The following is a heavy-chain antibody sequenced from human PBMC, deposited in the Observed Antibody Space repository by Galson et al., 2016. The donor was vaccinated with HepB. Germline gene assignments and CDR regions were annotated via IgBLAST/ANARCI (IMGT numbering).Heavy chain of an antibody. V-gene: IGHV3-53*01. Sequence: SLRLSCAASGFTVSDTYMSWVRQAPGKGPEWVAIIYGGGNTYYANSVKGRFAISRDNSMNTLHLQMNSLRAEDTAVYYCAGEGLYGDYGTIDSYNGMDVWGQGTTVIVSS. CDR1: GFTVSDTY. CDR2: IYGGGNT. J-gene: IGHJ6*02. CDR3: AGEGLYGDYGTIDSYNGMDV. D-gene: IGHD4-17*01.